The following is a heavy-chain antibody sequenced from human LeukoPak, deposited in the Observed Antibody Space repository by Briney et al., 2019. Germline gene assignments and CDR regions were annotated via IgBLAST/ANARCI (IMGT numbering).Heavy chain of an antibody. CDR3: ARDRTSGWYYFAY. D-gene: IGHD6-19*01. V-gene: IGHV1-2*02. CDR1: GYTFTGYY. Sequence: ASVKVSCKASGYTFTGYYMHWVRQAPGQGLEWMGWINPNSGGTNYAQKFQGRVTMTRDTSISTAYMELSRLRSDDTAVYYCARDRTSGWYYFAYWGQGTLVTVSS. J-gene: IGHJ4*02. CDR2: INPNSGGT.